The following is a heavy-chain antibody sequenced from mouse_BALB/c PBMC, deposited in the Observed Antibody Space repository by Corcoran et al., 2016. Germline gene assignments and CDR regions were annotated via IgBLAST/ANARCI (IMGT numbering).Heavy chain of an antibody. CDR2: INTYTGEP. V-gene: IGHV9-3-1*01. CDR3: ARDDYAGAWFAY. J-gene: IGHJ3*01. Sequence: QIQLVQSGPELKKPGETVKISCKASGYTFTNYGMNWVKQAPGKGLKWMGWINTYTGEPTYADDFKGRFAFSLETSASTAYLQINNLKNEDTATYFCARDDYAGAWFAYWGQGTLVTVSA. CDR1: GYTFTNYG. D-gene: IGHD2-4*01.